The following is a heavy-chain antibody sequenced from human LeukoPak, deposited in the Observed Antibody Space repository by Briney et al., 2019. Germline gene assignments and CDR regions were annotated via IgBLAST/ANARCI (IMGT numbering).Heavy chain of an antibody. CDR1: GLTFRTHW. J-gene: IGHJ4*02. V-gene: IGHV3-30-3*01. CDR2: ISYDGSNK. CDR3: ARILITMVRGARGDY. D-gene: IGHD3-10*01. Sequence: SGGSLRLSCAASGLTFRTHWMNWVPQAPGKGLEWVAVISYDGSNKYYADSVKGRFTISRDNSKNTLYLQMNSLRAEDTAVYYCARILITMVRGARGDYWGQGTLVTVSS.